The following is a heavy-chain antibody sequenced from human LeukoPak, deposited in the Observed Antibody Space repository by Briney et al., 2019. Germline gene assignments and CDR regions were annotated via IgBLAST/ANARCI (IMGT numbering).Heavy chain of an antibody. CDR1: GFTFSSYA. Sequence: GGSLRLSCAASGFTFSSYAMSWVRQAPGKGLEWVSAISGSGGSTYYADSVKGRFTISRDNSKNTLYLRMNSLRAEDTAVYYRAKSLYYYDSSGYFIYDYWGQGTLVTVPS. CDR2: ISGSGGST. CDR3: AKSLYYYDSSGYFIYDY. J-gene: IGHJ4*02. D-gene: IGHD3-22*01. V-gene: IGHV3-23*01.